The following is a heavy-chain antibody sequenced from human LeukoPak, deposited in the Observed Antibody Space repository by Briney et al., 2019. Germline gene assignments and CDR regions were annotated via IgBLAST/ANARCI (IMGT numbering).Heavy chain of an antibody. J-gene: IGHJ4*02. CDR2: IYSGSSI. D-gene: IGHD6-19*01. Sequence: GGSLRHSCAASGFTVNSNYMTWVRQAPGKGLEWVSVIYSGSSIYYADSVKGRFTISRDNSKNMLYLQMNSLRVEDTAVYYCARGPNRLVLDYWGQGTLVTVSS. CDR1: GFTVNSNY. V-gene: IGHV3-66*02. CDR3: ARGPNRLVLDY.